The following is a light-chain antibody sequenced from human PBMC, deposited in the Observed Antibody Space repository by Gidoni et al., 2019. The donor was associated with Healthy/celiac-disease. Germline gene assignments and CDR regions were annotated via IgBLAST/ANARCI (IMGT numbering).Light chain of an antibody. V-gene: IGKV1-39*01. CDR3: QQSYSTPPGLT. Sequence: DIQMTHSPSSLSASVGYRVTITCRASQSISSYLNWYQQKPGKSPKLLIYAASSLQSGVPSRFSGSGSGTDFTLTISSLQPEDFATYYCQQSYSTPPGLTFGGGTKVEIK. CDR1: QSISSY. J-gene: IGKJ4*01. CDR2: AAS.